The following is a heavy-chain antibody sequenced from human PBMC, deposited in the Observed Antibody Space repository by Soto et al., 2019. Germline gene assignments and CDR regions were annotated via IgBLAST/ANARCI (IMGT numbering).Heavy chain of an antibody. CDR1: GYSFTSYW. D-gene: IGHD1-1*01. V-gene: IGHV5-51*01. J-gene: IGHJ3*02. CDR2: IYPGDSDT. CDR3: ARLRLREMAYNGDAFDI. Sequence: PGESLKISCKGSGYSFTSYWIGWVRQIPGKGLEWMGIIYPGDSDTRYSPSFQGQVTISADKSISTAYLQWSGLKASDTAMYYCARLRLREMAYNGDAFDIWGQGTMVTVSS.